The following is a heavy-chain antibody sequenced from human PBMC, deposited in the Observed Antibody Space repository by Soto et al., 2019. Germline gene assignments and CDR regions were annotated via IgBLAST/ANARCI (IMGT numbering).Heavy chain of an antibody. Sequence: GGSLRLSCAASGITFSSYGMSWVRQAPGKGLEWVSVISGGGDSTYHADSAKGRFTISRDNSKNTLYLQMNSLRAEDTAVYYCAKDRDFWSGYYRGDDAFDIWGQGTMVTVSS. J-gene: IGHJ3*02. V-gene: IGHV3-23*01. CDR3: AKDRDFWSGYYRGDDAFDI. CDR1: GITFSSYG. CDR2: ISGGGDST. D-gene: IGHD3-3*01.